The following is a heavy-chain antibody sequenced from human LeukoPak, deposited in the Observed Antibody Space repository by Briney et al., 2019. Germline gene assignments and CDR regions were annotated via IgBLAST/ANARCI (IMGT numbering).Heavy chain of an antibody. D-gene: IGHD3-10*01. CDR2: ITSSSTYI. V-gene: IGHV3-21*01. J-gene: IGHJ6*03. Sequence: PGGSLRLSCAASGFTFSNYNMNWVRQAPGKGLEWVSSITSSSTYIYYADSVKGRFTISRDNAKNSLYLQMNSLRAEDTAVYYCARDKVGFGEYHYYYMDVWGKGTTVTVSS. CDR3: ARDKVGFGEYHYYYMDV. CDR1: GFTFSNYN.